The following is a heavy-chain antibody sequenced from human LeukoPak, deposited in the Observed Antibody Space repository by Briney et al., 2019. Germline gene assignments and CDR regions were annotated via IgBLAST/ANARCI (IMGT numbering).Heavy chain of an antibody. CDR3: AKVLAAAGRSYYTDY. D-gene: IGHD6-13*01. CDR1: GFTFSSYA. V-gene: IGHV3-23*01. Sequence: GGSLRLSCAASGFTFSSYAMSWLPQAPGKGLVWVSDISGSGGSTYYADSVKGRFTISRHKSKNTLYLRMNRLRAAETAVYYCAKVLAAAGRSYYTDYSGQGTPVTPSS. CDR2: ISGSGGST. J-gene: IGHJ4*02.